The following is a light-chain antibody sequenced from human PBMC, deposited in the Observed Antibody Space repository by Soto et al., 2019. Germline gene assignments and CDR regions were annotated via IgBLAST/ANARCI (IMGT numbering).Light chain of an antibody. Sequence: QSALTQPPSASGSPGQSVTISCTGTSSDVGGYNYVSWYQQHPGKAPKLMIYEVTKRPSGVPDRFSGSKSGNTASLTVSGLQAEDEADYSCNSYAGSFNWVFGGGTQLTVL. CDR1: SSDVGGYNY. CDR2: EVT. V-gene: IGLV2-8*01. J-gene: IGLJ3*02. CDR3: NSYAGSFNWV.